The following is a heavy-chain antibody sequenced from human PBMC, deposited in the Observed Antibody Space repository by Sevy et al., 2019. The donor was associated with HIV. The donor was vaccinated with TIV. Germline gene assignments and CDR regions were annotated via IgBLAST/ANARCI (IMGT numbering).Heavy chain of an antibody. CDR1: GGSISDYY. J-gene: IGHJ5*02. D-gene: IGHD3-10*01. V-gene: IGHV4-4*07. Sequence: SETLSLICTVSGGSISDYYYNWIRQAAGKRLEWTGRVYTSGRTTYNPSLKSRVTMSIDASKNQFSLNLSSVTAADTAVYYCASLDGAWGQGTLVTVSS. CDR3: ASLDGA. CDR2: VYTSGRT.